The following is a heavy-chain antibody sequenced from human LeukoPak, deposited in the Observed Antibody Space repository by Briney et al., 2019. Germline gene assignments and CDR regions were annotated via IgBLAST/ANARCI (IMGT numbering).Heavy chain of an antibody. CDR2: INPNSGGT. D-gene: IGHD3-3*01. CDR3: ARSYFWSGYQYYSDY. Sequence: GASVKVSCKASGYTFTGYYMHWVRQAPGQGLEWMGWINPNSGGTNYAQKFQGRVTMTRDTSISTAYMELSRLRSDDTAVYYCARSYFWSGYQYYSDYWGHGTLVTVSS. J-gene: IGHJ4*01. CDR1: GYTFTGYY. V-gene: IGHV1-2*02.